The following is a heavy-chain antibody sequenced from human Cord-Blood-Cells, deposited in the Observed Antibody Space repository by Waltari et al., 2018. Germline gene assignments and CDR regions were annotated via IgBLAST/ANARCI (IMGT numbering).Heavy chain of an antibody. Sequence: QVQLQQWGAGLLKTSGTLSLTCAVYGGYFSGYYWSWVRQPPGKGLEWIGEPNHSGSTELSSSRKGRVTVSGDTSNDQLPLKLSSVTAADTGVYFCASLLGPSIAARIAVDMWGQGTMVTVSS. V-gene: IGHV4-34*01. CDR2: PNHSGST. D-gene: IGHD6-6*01. J-gene: IGHJ3*02. CDR1: GGYFSGYY. CDR3: ASLLGPSIAARIAVDM.